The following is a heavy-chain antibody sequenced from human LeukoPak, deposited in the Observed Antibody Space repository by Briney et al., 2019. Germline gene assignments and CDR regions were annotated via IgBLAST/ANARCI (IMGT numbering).Heavy chain of an antibody. J-gene: IGHJ2*01. CDR3: VRGTSGYFDL. Sequence: GGSLRLSCAASGYSVTDNYMTWIRQPPGKGLDWVAHIYADGTTFYKDSAKGRFTLSRDISQNKLFLQMNSLRADDTAVYYCVRGTSGYFDLWGRGALVTVSS. CDR1: GYSVTDNY. V-gene: IGHV3-53*01. D-gene: IGHD3-10*01. CDR2: IYADGTT.